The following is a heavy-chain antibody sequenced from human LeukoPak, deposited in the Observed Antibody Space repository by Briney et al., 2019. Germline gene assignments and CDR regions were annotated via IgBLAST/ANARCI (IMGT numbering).Heavy chain of an antibody. CDR1: GFTVSSNY. D-gene: IGHD3-16*01. CDR2: IYSGGST. V-gene: IGHV3-53*01. J-gene: IGHJ4*02. Sequence: GGSLRLSCAASGFTVSSNYMSWVRQAPGKGLEWVSVIYSGGSTYYADSVKGRFTISRDNSKNTLYLQMNSLRAEDTAVYYCAKDWTFMITFGWGQGTLVTVSS. CDR3: AKDWTFMITFG.